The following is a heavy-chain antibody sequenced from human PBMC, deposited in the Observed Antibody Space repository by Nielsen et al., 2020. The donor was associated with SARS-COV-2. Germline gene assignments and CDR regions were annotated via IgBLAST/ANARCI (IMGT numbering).Heavy chain of an antibody. Sequence: ALVKVSCKASGYTFTSYDINWVRQATGQGLEWMGWMNPNSGNTGYAQKFQGRVTMTRNTSISTAYMELSSLRSEDTAVYYCASNGDHDDAFDIWGQGTMVTVSS. V-gene: IGHV1-8*01. CDR2: MNPNSGNT. J-gene: IGHJ3*02. D-gene: IGHD4-17*01. CDR1: GYTFTSYD. CDR3: ASNGDHDDAFDI.